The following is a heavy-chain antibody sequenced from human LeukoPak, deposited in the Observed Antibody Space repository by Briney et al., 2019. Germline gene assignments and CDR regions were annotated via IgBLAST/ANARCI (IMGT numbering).Heavy chain of an antibody. V-gene: IGHV3-7*03. Sequence: GGSLRLSCATSGFTFSSYWMNWVRQAPGKGLEWVANIKQDGSDKYYVDSVKGRFTISRDNAKNSLYLQMNSLRAEDTAVYYCARGGRDYSNTEPSPHNTGKIYGMDVWGQGTTVTVSS. D-gene: IGHD4-11*01. CDR3: ARGGRDYSNTEPSPHNTGKIYGMDV. J-gene: IGHJ6*02. CDR2: IKQDGSDK. CDR1: GFTFSSYW.